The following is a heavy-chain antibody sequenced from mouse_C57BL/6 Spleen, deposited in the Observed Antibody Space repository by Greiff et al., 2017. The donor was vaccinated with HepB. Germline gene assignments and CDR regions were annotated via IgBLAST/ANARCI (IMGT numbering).Heavy chain of an antibody. Sequence: QVQLQQPGTELVKPGASVKLSCKASGYTFTSYWMHWVKQRPGQGLEWIGNINPSNGGTNYNEKFKSKATLTVDKSSSTAYMQRSSLTSADSAVYYCARETGPSNYGEAMDYWGQGTSVTVSS. CDR1: GYTFTSYW. V-gene: IGHV1-53*01. CDR3: ARETGPSNYGEAMDY. J-gene: IGHJ4*01. CDR2: INPSNGGT. D-gene: IGHD2-5*01.